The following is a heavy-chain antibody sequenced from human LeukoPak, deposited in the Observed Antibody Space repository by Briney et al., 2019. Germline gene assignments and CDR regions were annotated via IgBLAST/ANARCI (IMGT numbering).Heavy chain of an antibody. CDR1: GYTFTNYD. V-gene: IGHV1-8*03. J-gene: IGHJ4*02. CDR2: MNPNSGIT. Sequence: GASVKVSCKASGYTFTNYDINWVRQATGQGLEWMGWMNPNSGITAYAQKFQGRVTITRNTSISTAYMELSSLRSEDTAVYFCAREDYYRSGSNDYWGQGTLVTVSS. D-gene: IGHD2-15*01. CDR3: AREDYYRSGSNDY.